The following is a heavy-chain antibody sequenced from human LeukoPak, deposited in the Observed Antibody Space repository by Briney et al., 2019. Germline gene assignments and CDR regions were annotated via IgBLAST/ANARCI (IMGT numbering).Heavy chain of an antibody. D-gene: IGHD1-26*01. J-gene: IGHJ6*03. Sequence: GGSLRLSCAASGFTFSSYGMHWVRQAPGKGLEWVAVISYDGSNKYYADSVKGRFTISRDNSKNTLYLQMNSLRAEDTAVYYCARDGGSYYPYFYYYYMDVWGKGTTVTVSS. V-gene: IGHV3-30*03. CDR2: ISYDGSNK. CDR1: GFTFSSYG. CDR3: ARDGGSYYPYFYYYYMDV.